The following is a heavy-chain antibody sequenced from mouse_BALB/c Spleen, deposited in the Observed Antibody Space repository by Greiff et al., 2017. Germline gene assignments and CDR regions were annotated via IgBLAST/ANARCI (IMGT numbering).Heavy chain of an antibody. V-gene: IGHV5-12-1*01. CDR1: GFAFSSYD. Sequence: EVKLMESGGGLVKPGGSLKLSCAASGFAFSSYDMSWVRQTPEKRLEWVAYISSGGGSTYYPDTVKGRFTISRDNAKNTLYLQMSSLKSEDTAMYYCARQGNFFAYWGQGTLVTVTA. J-gene: IGHJ3*01. CDR2: ISSGGGST. CDR3: ARQGNFFAY. D-gene: IGHD2-1*01.